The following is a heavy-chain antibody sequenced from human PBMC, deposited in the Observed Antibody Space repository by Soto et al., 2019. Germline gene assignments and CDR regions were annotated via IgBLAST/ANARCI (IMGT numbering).Heavy chain of an antibody. CDR3: AKVEIVVVVAATPFDY. Sequence: PGGSLRLSCAASGFTFSSYAMSWVRQAPGKGLEWVSAISGSGGSTYYADYVKGRFTISRDNSKNTLYLQMNSLRAEDTAVYYCAKVEIVVVVAATPFDYWGQGTLVTVSS. CDR2: ISGSGGST. CDR1: GFTFSSYA. V-gene: IGHV3-23*01. J-gene: IGHJ4*02. D-gene: IGHD2-15*01.